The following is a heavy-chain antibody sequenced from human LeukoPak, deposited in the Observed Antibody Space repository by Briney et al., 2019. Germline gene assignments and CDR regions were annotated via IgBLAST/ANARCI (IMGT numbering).Heavy chain of an antibody. Sequence: PGGSLRLSCAASGFTFSSYEMNWVRQAPGKGLEWVSYISSSGSTIYYADSVKGRFTISRDNAKNSLYLQMNSLRAEDTAVYHCARDAPSVAVAAFAELFDYWGQGTLVTVSS. CDR3: ARDAPSVAVAAFAELFDY. J-gene: IGHJ4*02. CDR1: GFTFSSYE. D-gene: IGHD6-19*01. CDR2: ISSSGSTI. V-gene: IGHV3-48*03.